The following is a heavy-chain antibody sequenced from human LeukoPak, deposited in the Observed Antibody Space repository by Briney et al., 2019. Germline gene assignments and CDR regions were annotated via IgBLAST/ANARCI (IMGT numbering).Heavy chain of an antibody. CDR1: GGSISSYY. J-gene: IGHJ4*02. D-gene: IGHD4-17*01. V-gene: IGHV4-59*01. CDR3: ARGHGDYFLITDY. Sequence: SETLSLTCTVSGGSISSYYWSWIRQPPGKGLEWIGYIYYSGSTNYNPSLKSRVTISVDTSKNQFSLKLSSVTAADTAVYYCARGHGDYFLITDYWGQGTLVTVSS. CDR2: IYYSGST.